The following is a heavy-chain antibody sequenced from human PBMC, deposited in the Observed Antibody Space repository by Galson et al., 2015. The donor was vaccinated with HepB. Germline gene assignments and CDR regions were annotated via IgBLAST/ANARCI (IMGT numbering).Heavy chain of an antibody. J-gene: IGHJ4*02. D-gene: IGHD6-19*01. CDR2: ISYDGSNE. CDR3: ARDYIAVAGTRFDY. CDR1: GFTFRSYS. Sequence: SLRLSCAASGFTFRSYSMHWVRQAPGKGLECVAAISYDGSNENYADSVKGRFTISRDNSKNTLYLQMNSLRFEDTAVYYCARDYIAVAGTRFDYWGQGTLVTVSS. V-gene: IGHV3-30*04.